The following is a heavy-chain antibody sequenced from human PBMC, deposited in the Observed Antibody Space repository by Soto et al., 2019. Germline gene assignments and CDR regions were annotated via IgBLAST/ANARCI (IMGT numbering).Heavy chain of an antibody. CDR1: GYSFTSYW. Sequence: GESLKISCKGSGYSFTSYWISWVRQMPGKGLEWMGRLDPSDSYTNYSPSFQGHVTISADKSISTAYLQWSSLMASDTAMYYCARQPRYSYGFRDAFDIWGQGTMVTVSS. J-gene: IGHJ3*02. CDR3: ARQPRYSYGFRDAFDI. D-gene: IGHD5-18*01. CDR2: LDPSDSYT. V-gene: IGHV5-10-1*01.